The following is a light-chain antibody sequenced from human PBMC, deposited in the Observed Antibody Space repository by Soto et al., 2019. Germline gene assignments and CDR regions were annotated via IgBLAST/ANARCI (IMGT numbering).Light chain of an antibody. CDR3: RGVV. V-gene: IGLV2-23*01. CDR2: EGS. CDR1: SSDVGSYNL. Sequence: QSALTQPASVSGSPGQSITISCTGTSSDVGSYNLVSWYQQHPGKAPKLMIYEGSKRPSGVSNRFSGSKSGNTASLTISGLQAEDEADYVSRGVVFGGGTKLTVL. J-gene: IGLJ2*01.